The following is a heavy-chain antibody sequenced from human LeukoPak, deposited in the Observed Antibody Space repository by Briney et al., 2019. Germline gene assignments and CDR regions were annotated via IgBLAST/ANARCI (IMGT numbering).Heavy chain of an antibody. J-gene: IGHJ4*02. CDR1: GGSFSGYY. Sequence: SETLSLTCAVYGGSFSGYYWSWIRQPPGKGLEWIGEVNHSGSTNYNPSLKSRVTISVDTSKNQFSLKLSSVTAADTAAYYCARGPYYGSGSYTYWGQGTLVTVSS. CDR2: VNHSGST. CDR3: ARGPYYGSGSYTY. V-gene: IGHV4-34*01. D-gene: IGHD3-10*01.